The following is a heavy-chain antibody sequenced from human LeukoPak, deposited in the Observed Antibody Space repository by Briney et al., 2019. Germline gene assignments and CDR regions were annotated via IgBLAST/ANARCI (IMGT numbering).Heavy chain of an antibody. D-gene: IGHD6-13*01. Sequence: PSETLSLTCTVSGGSISSSSYYWGWIHQPPGKGLEWIGSIYYSGSTYYNPSLKSRVTISVDTSKNQFSLKLSSVTAADTAVYYCARDQITKRGIAAAGLDYWGQGTLVTVSS. J-gene: IGHJ4*02. CDR2: IYYSGST. CDR1: GGSISSSSYY. V-gene: IGHV4-39*07. CDR3: ARDQITKRGIAAAGLDY.